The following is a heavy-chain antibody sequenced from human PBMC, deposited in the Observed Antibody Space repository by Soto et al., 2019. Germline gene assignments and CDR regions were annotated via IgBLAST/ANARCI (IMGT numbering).Heavy chain of an antibody. D-gene: IGHD3-10*01. J-gene: IGHJ5*02. CDR2: IIPIFGTA. CDR3: ARGGPYYYGSGSYNWFDP. V-gene: IGHV1-69*01. Sequence: QVQLVQSGAEVKKPGSSVKVSCKASGGTFSSYAISGVRQAPGQGLVWMGGIIPIFGTANYAQKFQGRVTITADESTSTAYMDLSSLRSEDTAVYYCARGGPYYYGSGSYNWFDPWGQGTLVTVSS. CDR1: GGTFSSYA.